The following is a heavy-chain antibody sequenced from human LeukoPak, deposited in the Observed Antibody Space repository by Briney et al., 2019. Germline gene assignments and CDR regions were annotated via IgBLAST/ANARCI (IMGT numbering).Heavy chain of an antibody. CDR1: GDSISSYY. J-gene: IGHJ1*01. CDR3: ARSDRGEAEYCQH. CDR2: IYASGST. V-gene: IGHV4-4*07. Sequence: SETLSLTCTVSGDSISSYYWSWIRQPAGKGLEWIGRIYASGSTHYNPSLRSRVTMSLDTSNNQFSLRLSSVTAADTAVYYCARSDRGEAEYCQHWGQGTLVTVSS.